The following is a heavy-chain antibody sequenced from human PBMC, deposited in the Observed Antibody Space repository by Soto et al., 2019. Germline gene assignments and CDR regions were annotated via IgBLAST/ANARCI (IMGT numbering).Heavy chain of an antibody. CDR1: GFTFSTYT. D-gene: IGHD1-26*01. V-gene: IGHV3-23*01. CDR3: AKGSGSHYDYFDY. J-gene: IGHJ4*02. Sequence: LRLSCAASGFTFSTYTMNWFRQAPGKGLEWVSAITGGSNTYYGDSVKGRFTISRDNSKKTLYLQMNSLRVEDTAVYYCAKGSGSHYDYFDYWGRGTLVTVSS. CDR2: ITGGSNT.